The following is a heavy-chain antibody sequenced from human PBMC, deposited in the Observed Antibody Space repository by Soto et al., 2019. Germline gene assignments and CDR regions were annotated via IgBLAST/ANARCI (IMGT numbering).Heavy chain of an antibody. V-gene: IGHV4-34*01. J-gene: IGHJ6*03. CDR1: GGSFSGYY. Sequence: QVQLQQWGAGLLKPSETLSLTCAVYGGSFSGYYWSWIRQPPGKGLEWIGEINHSGSTNYNPSLKRRVTISVDTSKNQFSLKLSSVTAADTAVYYCARGRYCSSTSCPRGYYYYMDVWGKGTTVTVSS. D-gene: IGHD2-2*01. CDR2: INHSGST. CDR3: ARGRYCSSTSCPRGYYYYMDV.